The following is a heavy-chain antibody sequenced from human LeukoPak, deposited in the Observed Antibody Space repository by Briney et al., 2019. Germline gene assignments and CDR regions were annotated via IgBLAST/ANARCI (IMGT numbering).Heavy chain of an antibody. CDR1: GFTFSSYA. V-gene: IGHV3-23*01. J-gene: IGHJ5*02. CDR2: IGGSGGST. Sequence: PGGSLRLSCAASGFTFSSYAMSWVRQAPGKGLEGVSAIGGSGGSTYYAASVKGGFPISRDNSKNTLYLQMNSLRAEDTAVYYCASLSSSIAAPTWGQGTLVTVSS. CDR3: ASLSSSIAAPT. D-gene: IGHD6-6*01.